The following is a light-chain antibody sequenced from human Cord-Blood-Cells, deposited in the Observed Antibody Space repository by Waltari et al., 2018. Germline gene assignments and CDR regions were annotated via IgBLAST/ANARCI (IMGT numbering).Light chain of an antibody. CDR1: QSVSSY. V-gene: IGKV3-11*01. CDR3: QQRSNWPLT. J-gene: IGKJ4*01. Sequence: EIVLTQSPATLSLSPGERATLSCRASQSVSSYLAWYQQKPGQAPRLLIYDASNRATGIQARFSGSGSGTDFTLTISSLGPEDFAVYYCQQRSNWPLTFGGGTKVEIK. CDR2: DAS.